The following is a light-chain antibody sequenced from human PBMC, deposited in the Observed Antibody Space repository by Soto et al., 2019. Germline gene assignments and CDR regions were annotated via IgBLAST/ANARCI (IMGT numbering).Light chain of an antibody. Sequence: SYELTQAPSVSVSPGQTANITCSGDKLGEKYACWYQQKPGQSPVLVIFLDNKRPSGIPERFSASNSGNTATLTISGTQATDEADYYCQAWDSATALYVFGTGTKLTVL. V-gene: IGLV3-1*01. J-gene: IGLJ1*01. CDR3: QAWDSATALYV. CDR2: LDN. CDR1: KLGEKY.